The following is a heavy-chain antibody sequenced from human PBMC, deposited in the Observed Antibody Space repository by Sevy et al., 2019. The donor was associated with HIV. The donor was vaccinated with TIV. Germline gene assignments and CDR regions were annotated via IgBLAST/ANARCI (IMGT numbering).Heavy chain of an antibody. CDR1: GYTFTGYY. CDR2: INPDSGGP. Sequence: ASVNVSCKASGYTFTGYYMHWMRQAPGQGLEWMGWINPDSGGPIYAPKFQGRVTLTRDTSISTAYMDLSRLKSDDTAGYYCVRDDRDGYFEYWGQGTLVTVSS. V-gene: IGHV1-2*02. J-gene: IGHJ4*02. CDR3: VRDDRDGYFEY.